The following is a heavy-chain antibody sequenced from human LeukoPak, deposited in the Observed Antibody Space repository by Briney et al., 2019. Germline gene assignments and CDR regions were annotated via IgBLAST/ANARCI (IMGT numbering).Heavy chain of an antibody. CDR3: ALVAATGDDAFDI. CDR2: MNPNSGNT. D-gene: IGHD2-15*01. J-gene: IGHJ3*02. Sequence: ASVKVPCKASGYTFTSYDINWVRQATGQGLEWMGWMNPNSGNTGYAQKFQGSVTMTRNTSISTAYMELSSLRSEDTAVYYCALVAATGDDAFDIWGQGTMVTVSS. CDR1: GYTFTSYD. V-gene: IGHV1-8*01.